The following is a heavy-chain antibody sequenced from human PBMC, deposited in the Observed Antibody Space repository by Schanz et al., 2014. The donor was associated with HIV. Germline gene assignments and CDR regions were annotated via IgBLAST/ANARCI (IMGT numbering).Heavy chain of an antibody. D-gene: IGHD6-6*01. CDR1: GFTFSSYG. Sequence: QVQLVESGGCVVQPGRSLRLSCAASGFTFSSYGMHWVRQAPGKGLEWVAVISYDGSNKYYADSVKGRFTISRDNSRNTLYLQMNSLRAEDTAVYYCVGHGSSSSWGLGTLVTVSS. CDR2: ISYDGSNK. CDR3: VGHGSSSS. V-gene: IGHV3-30*03. J-gene: IGHJ5*02.